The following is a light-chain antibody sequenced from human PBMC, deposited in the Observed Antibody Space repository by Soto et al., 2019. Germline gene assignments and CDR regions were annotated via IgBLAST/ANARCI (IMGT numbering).Light chain of an antibody. CDR2: DVT. Sequence: QSALTQPASVSGSPGQSITISCTGTSSDVDTYIYISWYQQHPGKAPKLMIYDVTNRPPGVSNRFSGSKSGNTASLTISGLQTEDEADYYCSSYTFSTLVFATGTKLTVL. CDR3: SSYTFSTLV. V-gene: IGLV2-14*03. CDR1: SSDVDTYIY. J-gene: IGLJ1*01.